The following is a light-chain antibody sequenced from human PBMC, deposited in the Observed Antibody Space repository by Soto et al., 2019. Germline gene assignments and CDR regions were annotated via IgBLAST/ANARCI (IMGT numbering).Light chain of an antibody. CDR2: DVS. V-gene: IGLV2-11*01. Sequence: QSVLTQPRSVSRSPGQAVTISFTGNNSVLGAYNYVSWYKQHPGKAPELMIYDVSKRPSGVPDRFSGSKSGNTASLTISGLQAEDEADYHCCSYAGTYTYVFGTGTKVTVL. CDR3: CSYAGTYTYV. CDR1: NSVLGAYNY. J-gene: IGLJ1*01.